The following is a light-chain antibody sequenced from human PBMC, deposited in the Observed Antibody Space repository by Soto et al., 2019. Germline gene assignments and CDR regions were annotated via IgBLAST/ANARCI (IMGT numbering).Light chain of an antibody. J-gene: IGKJ4*01. CDR3: QQRKYWPPVT. CDR1: QTVLSN. V-gene: IGKV3-11*01. CDR2: GAS. Sequence: EIVLTQSPATLSVSPGERVTLSCRASQTVLSNLAWYQQEPGQAPRLLVYGASNRASGIPARFSGSGSGTGFTLTISSLEPEDFAVYYCQQRKYWPPVTFGGGTKVDIK.